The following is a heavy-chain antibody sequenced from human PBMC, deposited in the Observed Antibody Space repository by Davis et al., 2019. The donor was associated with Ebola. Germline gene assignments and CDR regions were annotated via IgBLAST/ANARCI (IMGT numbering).Heavy chain of an antibody. V-gene: IGHV3-13*01. Sequence: GESLKISCAASGFTFSTYDMHWVRQATGKGLEWVSAIGTAGDTYYPGSVKGRFTISRENAKKSLYLQMNSLGAGDTAVYYCARALKGSLAFDIWGQGTMVTVSS. CDR2: IGTAGDT. CDR3: ARALKGSLAFDI. D-gene: IGHD3-10*01. J-gene: IGHJ3*02. CDR1: GFTFSTYD.